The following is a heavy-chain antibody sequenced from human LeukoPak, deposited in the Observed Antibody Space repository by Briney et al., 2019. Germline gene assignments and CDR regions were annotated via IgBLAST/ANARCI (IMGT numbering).Heavy chain of an antibody. CDR1: GYTFTGYY. CDR2: ISAYNGNT. V-gene: IGHV1-18*04. Sequence: ASVKVSCKASGYTFTGYYMHWVRQAPGQGLEWMGWISAYNGNTHYAQKFQGRVTMTTDTSTSTAYMELRSLRSDDTAVYYCARGTCRSGSCYSGYFDYWGQGTLVTVSS. J-gene: IGHJ4*02. CDR3: ARGTCRSGSCYSGYFDY. D-gene: IGHD2-15*01.